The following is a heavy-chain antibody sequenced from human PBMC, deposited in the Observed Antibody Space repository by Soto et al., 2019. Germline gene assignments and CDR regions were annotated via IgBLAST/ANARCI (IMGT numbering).Heavy chain of an antibody. V-gene: IGHV3-15*01. J-gene: IGHJ4*02. D-gene: IGHD1-26*01. CDR1: GFTFSNAW. CDR2: IKSKTDGGTT. Sequence: AGGSLRLSCAVSGFTFSNAWMSWVRQAPGKGLEWVGRIKSKTDGGTTDYAPPVKGRFIISRDDSKDMLYLQMNSLKSDDTALYYCITDGGNFPFGYWGQGTLVTVSS. CDR3: ITDGGNFPFGY.